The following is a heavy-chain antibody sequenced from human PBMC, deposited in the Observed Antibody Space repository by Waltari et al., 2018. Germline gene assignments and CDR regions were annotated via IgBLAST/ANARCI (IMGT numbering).Heavy chain of an antibody. V-gene: IGHV4-34*01. D-gene: IGHD6-13*01. Sequence: QVQLQQWGAGLLKPSETLSLTCAVYGGSFSGYYWSWIRQPPGKGLEWIGEINHSGSTNYNPSLKSRVTISVDTSKNQFSLKLSSVTAADTAVYYCARGGLGSSSWYDYWGQGTLVTVSS. CDR2: INHSGST. J-gene: IGHJ4*02. CDR1: GGSFSGYY. CDR3: ARGGLGSSSWYDY.